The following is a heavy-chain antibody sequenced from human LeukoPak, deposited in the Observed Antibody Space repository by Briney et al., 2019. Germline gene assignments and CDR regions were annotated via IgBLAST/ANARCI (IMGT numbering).Heavy chain of an antibody. CDR1: GLTISSQA. D-gene: IGHD1-1*01. CDR3: AKRGTAGSWNPEDY. V-gene: IGHV3-23*01. Sequence: GGSLRLSCVASGLTISSQAMSGVRQARGKGLEWVTIVGIGGNSYYADTVKGRFTISRDKSKNPQSLQMNSLRAEDTAVYYCAKRGTAGSWNPEDYWGQGTRVTVSS. CDR2: IVGIGGNS. J-gene: IGHJ4*02.